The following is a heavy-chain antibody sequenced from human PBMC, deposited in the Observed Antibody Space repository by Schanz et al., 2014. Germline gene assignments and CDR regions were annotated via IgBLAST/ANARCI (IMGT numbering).Heavy chain of an antibody. J-gene: IGHJ5*02. Sequence: EVQLVQSGGGLVQPGGSLRLSCAASGFTFSAYAMTWVRQIPGKGLEWVSAISASGGTTYYADSVKGRFTISRDNSKNSLYLEMNSLRAEDTALYYCTRDVRLDRRGNWFDPWGQGTLVTVSS. V-gene: IGHV3-23*04. D-gene: IGHD1-1*01. CDR1: GFTFSAYA. CDR3: TRDVRLDRRGNWFDP. CDR2: ISASGGTT.